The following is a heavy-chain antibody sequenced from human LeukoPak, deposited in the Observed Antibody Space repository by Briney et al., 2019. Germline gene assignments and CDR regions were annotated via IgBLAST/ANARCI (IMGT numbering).Heavy chain of an antibody. CDR1: GYTFTGYY. J-gene: IGHJ5*02. CDR2: INPNSGGT. Sequence: ASVKVSCKASGYTFTGYYMHWVRQAPGQGLEWMGWINPNSGGTNYAQKFQGRVTMTRDTSISTAYMELSRLRSDDTAVYYCAREGGFEDNWFDPWGQGTLVTVSS. CDR3: AREGGFEDNWFDP. V-gene: IGHV1-2*02. D-gene: IGHD1-26*01.